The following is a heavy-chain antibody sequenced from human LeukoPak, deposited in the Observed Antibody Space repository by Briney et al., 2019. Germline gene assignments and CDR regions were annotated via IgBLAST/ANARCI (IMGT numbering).Heavy chain of an antibody. CDR3: ARARAYYYDSSGFHAFDI. CDR2: IYYSGNT. Sequence: SQTLSLTRTVSGGSISSGGYYWSWIRQPPGKGLGWIGYIYYSGNTCYHPSLQSQVTISVDTSKNQFYLKLSSVTAADTAVYYCARARAYYYDSSGFHAFDIWGQGTMVTVSS. CDR1: GGSISSGGYY. J-gene: IGHJ3*02. V-gene: IGHV4-31*01. D-gene: IGHD3-22*01.